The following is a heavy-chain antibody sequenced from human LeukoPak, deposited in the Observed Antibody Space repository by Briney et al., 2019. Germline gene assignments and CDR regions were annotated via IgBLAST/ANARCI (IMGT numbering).Heavy chain of an antibody. CDR3: ARRNNYGSGSYYP. CDR1: GGSISTSDYY. V-gene: IGHV4-39*01. Sequence: SETLSLTCTVSGGSISTSDYYWGWVRQPPGKELEWIGSMRYTGTTYYNPSLKSRVTISVDTSKNQLSLKLSSVTAADTAVYYCARRNNYGSGSYYPWGQGTLVTVSS. D-gene: IGHD3-10*01. J-gene: IGHJ5*02. CDR2: MRYTGTT.